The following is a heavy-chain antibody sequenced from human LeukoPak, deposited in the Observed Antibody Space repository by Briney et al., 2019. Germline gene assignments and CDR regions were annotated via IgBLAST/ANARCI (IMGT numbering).Heavy chain of an antibody. V-gene: IGHV4-59*01. CDR3: AREYCSSSSCYFDY. Sequence: SETLSLTCTVSGGSISSSYWSWIRQPPGKGLEWMGYRYYSGSTNYNPSLQSRVTISLDTSKNQFSLKLSSVTAADTAVYYCAREYCSSSSCYFDYWGQGTLVTVSS. J-gene: IGHJ4*02. CDR2: RYYSGST. CDR1: GGSISSSY. D-gene: IGHD2-2*01.